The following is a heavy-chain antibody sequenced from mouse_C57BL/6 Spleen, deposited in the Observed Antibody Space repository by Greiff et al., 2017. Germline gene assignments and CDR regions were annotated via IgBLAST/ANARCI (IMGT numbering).Heavy chain of an antibody. D-gene: IGHD1-1*01. CDR3: ARSYYYGRSCVGCAMDY. J-gene: IGHJ4*01. Sequence: VQLQQPGAELVQPGASVKLSCKASGYTFTSYWMHWVKQRPGRGLEWIGRIDPNSGGTKYNEKFKSQATLTVDKPSSTAYMQLSSLTSEDSAVYYCARSYYYGRSCVGCAMDYWGQGTSVTVSS. CDR1: GYTFTSYW. CDR2: IDPNSGGT. V-gene: IGHV1-72*01.